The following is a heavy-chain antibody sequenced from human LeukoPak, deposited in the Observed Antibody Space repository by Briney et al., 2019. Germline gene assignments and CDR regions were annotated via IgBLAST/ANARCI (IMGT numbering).Heavy chain of an antibody. J-gene: IGHJ3*02. D-gene: IGHD4-11*01. V-gene: IGHV6-1*01. CDR3: ARASYRAFYI. CDR2: TYYRSRWSS. CDR1: GDSVSSSDAS. Sequence: SQTLSLTCAVSGDSVSSSDASWDWDRQSAWRGREWLGRTYYRSRWSSDYAPSVISRITINSDTAKNQFSLQLNSVTPEDTAVYYCARASYRAFYIWGQGTMVTVSS.